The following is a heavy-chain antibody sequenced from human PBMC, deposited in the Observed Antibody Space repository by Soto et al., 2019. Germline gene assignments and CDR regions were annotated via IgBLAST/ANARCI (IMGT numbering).Heavy chain of an antibody. CDR3: ARVVPGFVVVAAADS. D-gene: IGHD2-15*01. V-gene: IGHV3-11*01. CDR1: GFTFSDYY. CDR2: INSLGSTI. J-gene: IGHJ5*01. Sequence: QVQLVESGGGLVKPGGSLRLSCAASGFTFSDYYMSWIRQAPGKGLEWISYINSLGSTIYYSDSVDGRFTISRDNARNSLHLQMNSLRVEDTAVYYCARVVPGFVVVAAADSWGQGALVTVSS.